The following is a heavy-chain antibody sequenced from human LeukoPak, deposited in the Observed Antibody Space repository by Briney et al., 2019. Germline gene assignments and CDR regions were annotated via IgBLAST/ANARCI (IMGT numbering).Heavy chain of an antibody. CDR3: ARSPRSGWYWDY. J-gene: IGHJ4*02. CDR1: GYTFTSYV. Sequence: ASVKVSCKASGYTFTSYVVHWVRQTPGQRLEWMGWINAGNGDTKHSQSFQGRVTITRDASASTAYMEVSSLRSEDTTVYYCARSPRSGWYWDYWGQGTLVTVSS. CDR2: INAGNGDT. V-gene: IGHV1-3*01. D-gene: IGHD6-19*01.